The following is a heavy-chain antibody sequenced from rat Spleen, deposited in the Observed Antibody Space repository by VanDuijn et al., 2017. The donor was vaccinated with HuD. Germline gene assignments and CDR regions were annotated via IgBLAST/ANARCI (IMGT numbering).Heavy chain of an antibody. J-gene: IGHJ3*01. D-gene: IGHD1-11*01. Sequence: VQLNESGPGLVQPAQTLSLTCTVSGFALRNYGVIWVRQPPGKGLEWIAAISTGGNTYYNSGLKSRLSISRDTSKSQVFLKMNSLQTEDTAIYFCARSYGGYTQHWFAYWGQGTLVTVSS. CDR3: ARSYGGYTQHWFAY. CDR1: GFALRNYG. CDR2: ISTGGNT. V-gene: IGHV2S8*01.